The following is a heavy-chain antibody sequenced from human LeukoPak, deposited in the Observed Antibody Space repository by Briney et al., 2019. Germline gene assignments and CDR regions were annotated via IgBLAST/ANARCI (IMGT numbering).Heavy chain of an antibody. D-gene: IGHD1-26*01. V-gene: IGHV1-46*01. CDR2: INPSGGFT. CDR3: ARDQSGEWELLSGWWFDP. CDR1: GYSFSTHW. J-gene: IGHJ5*02. Sequence: ASVKVSCKASGYSFSTHWMHWVRQAPGQGLEWMGIINPSGGFTSYAQKLQGRVTVTRDMSTSTVYMELSNLRSEDTAVYYCARDQSGEWELLSGWWFDPWGQGALVTVSS.